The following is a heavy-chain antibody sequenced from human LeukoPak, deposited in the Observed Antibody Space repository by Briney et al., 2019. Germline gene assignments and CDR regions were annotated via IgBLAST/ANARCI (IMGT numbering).Heavy chain of an antibody. D-gene: IGHD2-8*01. J-gene: IGHJ4*02. V-gene: IGHV3-66*01. CDR1: GFTVGNNY. Sequence: PGGSLRLSWAASGFTVGNNYMNWVRQAPGKGLEWVSLIFSHGETSYADSVKGRFTISRDNSKNTLYLQMNGLRVEDTAVYYCARDPPAVSINTYAWGQGTLVTVSS. CDR3: ARDPPAVSINTYA. CDR2: IFSHGET.